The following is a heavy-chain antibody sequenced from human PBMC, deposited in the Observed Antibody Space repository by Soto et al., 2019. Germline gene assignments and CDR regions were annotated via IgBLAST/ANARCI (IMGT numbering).Heavy chain of an antibody. V-gene: IGHV3-30*18. J-gene: IGHJ6*02. D-gene: IGHD3-3*01. CDR1: GFTFSNYG. Sequence: GGSLRLSCAASGFTFSNYGMHWVRQAPGKGLEWVAFISDDGSNKYYADSMKGRFTMSRDNSKRTLYLQMSSLRVEDAAVYYCTKRRNVLRFLEWSSGMEVWGQGTTVTVSS. CDR3: TKRRNVLRFLEWSSGMEV. CDR2: ISDDGSNK.